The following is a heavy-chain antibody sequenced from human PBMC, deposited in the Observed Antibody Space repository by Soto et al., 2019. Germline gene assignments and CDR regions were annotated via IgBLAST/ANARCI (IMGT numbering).Heavy chain of an antibody. CDR1: GGTFSSYT. J-gene: IGHJ4*02. CDR3: ARDLTDYYFDY. CDR2: IIPIIGIA. Sequence: QVQLVQSGAEVKKPGSSVKVSCKASGGTFSSYTISWVRQAPGQGLEWMGRIIPIIGIANYAQKFQGRVTITADKSTSTAYMELSSLRSEDTAVYYCARDLTDYYFDYWGQGTLVTVSS. V-gene: IGHV1-69*02.